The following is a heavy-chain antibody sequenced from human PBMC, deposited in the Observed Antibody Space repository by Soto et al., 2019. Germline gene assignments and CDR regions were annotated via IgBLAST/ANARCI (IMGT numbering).Heavy chain of an antibody. CDR2: RNPNNGNT. V-gene: IGHV1-8*01. CDR3: ARSPRNYYALGSYSYFRH. J-gene: IGHJ1*01. Sequence: QVQLVQSGAEVKKPGASVKVSCKASGYTFTSYDIIWVRQATGQGLEWMGWRNPNNGNTDYAPKFQGRVTMTRNTSIGTAYMELSTLRSEDTAVYYCARSPRNYYALGSYSYFRHWGQGTLVTVSS. D-gene: IGHD3-10*01. CDR1: GYTFTSYD.